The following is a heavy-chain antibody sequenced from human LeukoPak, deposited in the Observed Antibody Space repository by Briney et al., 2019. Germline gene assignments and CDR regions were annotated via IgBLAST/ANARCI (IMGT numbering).Heavy chain of an antibody. D-gene: IGHD1-14*01. CDR3: AREARKPSGYMDV. J-gene: IGHJ6*03. Sequence: SETLSLTCTVSGGSISSYYWSWIRQPPGKGLEWIGYIDYIGSTNYNPSLKSRIRMSVDRSQNQVSLKLSSVTAADTAVYYCAREARKPSGYMDVRGKGTTVTVSS. CDR2: IDYIGST. V-gene: IGHV4-59*12. CDR1: GGSISSYY.